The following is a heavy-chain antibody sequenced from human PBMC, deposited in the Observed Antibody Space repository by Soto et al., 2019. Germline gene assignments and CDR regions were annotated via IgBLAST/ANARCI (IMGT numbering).Heavy chain of an antibody. J-gene: IGHJ4*02. Sequence: ASVKVSCKASGYTLTAYPIRWVRQAPGQRLEWMGWINVANGDTGYSQKFQGRVTVTRDTSASTVYMELSSLTSEDTAVYYCARKDYYGAGVYYFDLWGQGTLVTVSS. V-gene: IGHV1-3*01. CDR1: GYTLTAYP. CDR3: ARKDYYGAGVYYFDL. CDR2: INVANGDT. D-gene: IGHD3-10*01.